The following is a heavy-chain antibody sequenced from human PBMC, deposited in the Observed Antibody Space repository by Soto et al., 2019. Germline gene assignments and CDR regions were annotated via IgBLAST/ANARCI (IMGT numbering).Heavy chain of an antibody. CDR3: ARGFRDGSAYYYYGLDV. V-gene: IGHV4-34*01. CDR2: INHSGST. CDR1: GGSISPYY. D-gene: IGHD3-10*01. Sequence: PSETLSLTCTVSGGSISPYYWSWIRQPPGKGLEWIGEINHSGSTNYNPSLKSRVTISVDTSKNQFSLKLSSVTAADTAVYYCARGFRDGSAYYYYGLDVWGQGTTVTVSS. J-gene: IGHJ6*02.